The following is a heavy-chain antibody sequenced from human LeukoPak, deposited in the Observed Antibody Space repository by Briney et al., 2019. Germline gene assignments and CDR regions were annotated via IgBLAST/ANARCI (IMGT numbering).Heavy chain of an antibody. CDR1: GGTFSSYA. Sequence: SVKVSCKASGGTFSSYAISWVRQAPGQGLEWMGGIIPIFGTANYAQKFQGRVTITADESTSTAYMELSSLRSEDTAVYYCALLASGEWSEGGGPVLFDIWGQGTMVTVSS. J-gene: IGHJ3*02. CDR3: ALLASGEWSEGGGPVLFDI. D-gene: IGHD3-3*01. CDR2: IIPIFGTA. V-gene: IGHV1-69*13.